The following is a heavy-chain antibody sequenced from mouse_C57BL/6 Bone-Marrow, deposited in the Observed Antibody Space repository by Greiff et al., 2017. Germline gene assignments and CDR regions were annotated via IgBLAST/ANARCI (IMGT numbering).Heavy chain of an antibody. CDR1: GFSLTSYG. CDR3: ARYPGIYYYAMDY. V-gene: IGHV2-6*03. J-gene: IGHJ4*01. CDR2: ICSDGST. Sequence: VQRVESGPGLVAPSQSLSITCTVSGFSLTSYGVHWVRQPPGKGLEWLVVICSDGSTTYNSALKRRLSISKDNSKSQVFLKMNSLQTDDTAMYYCARYPGIYYYAMDYWGQGTSVTVSS. D-gene: IGHD4-1*01.